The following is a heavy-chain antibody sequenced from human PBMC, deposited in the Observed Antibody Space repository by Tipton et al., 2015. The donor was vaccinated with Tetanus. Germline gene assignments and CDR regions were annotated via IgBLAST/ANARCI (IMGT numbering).Heavy chain of an antibody. CDR1: GYTFNTFG. Sequence: QLVQSGAEVKKPGASVKVSCKASGYTFNTFGISWVRQAPGQGLEWMGWISVYNGNTNYGQNVQGRVTMTTDTPTSTAYMELRSLRSDDTAVYYCARVPTNPLAVDRPTDHWGQGTLVTVSS. CDR2: ISVYNGNT. CDR3: ARVPTNPLAVDRPTDH. J-gene: IGHJ4*02. D-gene: IGHD6-19*01. V-gene: IGHV1-18*01.